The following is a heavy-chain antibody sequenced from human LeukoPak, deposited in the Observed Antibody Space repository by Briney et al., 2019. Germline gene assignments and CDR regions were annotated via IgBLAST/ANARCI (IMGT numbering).Heavy chain of an antibody. CDR3: ARDISVAGSFLLFDY. CDR1: GGSISSYY. Sequence: SETLSLTCTVSGGSISSYYWSWIRQPAGKGLEWIGRIHTSGSSNSNPSLKSRVTMSADTSKNQFSLKLSSVTAADTAVYYCARDISVAGSFLLFDYWGQGTLVTVSS. V-gene: IGHV4-4*07. CDR2: IHTSGSS. J-gene: IGHJ4*02. D-gene: IGHD6-19*01.